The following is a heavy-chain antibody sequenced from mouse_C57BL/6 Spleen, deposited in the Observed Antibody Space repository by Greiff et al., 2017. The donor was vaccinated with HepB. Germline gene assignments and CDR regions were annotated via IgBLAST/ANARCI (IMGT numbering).Heavy chain of an antibody. CDR2: ISDGGSYT. J-gene: IGHJ2*01. V-gene: IGHV5-4*03. Sequence: EVMLVESGGGLVKPGGSLKLSCAASGFTFSSYAMSWVRQTPEKRLEWVATISDGGSYTYYPDNVKGRFTISRDNAKNNLYLQMSHLKSEDTAMYYCARNDYWGQGTTLTVSS. CDR3: ARNDY. CDR1: GFTFSSYA.